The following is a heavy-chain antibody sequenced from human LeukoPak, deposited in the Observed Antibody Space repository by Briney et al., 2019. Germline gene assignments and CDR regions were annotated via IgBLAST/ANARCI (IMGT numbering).Heavy chain of an antibody. CDR3: AKVGSSWFDYGVLFDY. Sequence: GGSLRLSCAASGFTFSSYAMSWVRQAPGKGLEWVSAISGSGGSTYYADSVKGRFTISRDNSKNTLYLQMNSLRAEDTAVYYCAKVGSSWFDYGVLFDYWGQGTLVTVSS. J-gene: IGHJ4*02. V-gene: IGHV3-23*01. CDR2: ISGSGGST. CDR1: GFTFSSYA. D-gene: IGHD6-13*01.